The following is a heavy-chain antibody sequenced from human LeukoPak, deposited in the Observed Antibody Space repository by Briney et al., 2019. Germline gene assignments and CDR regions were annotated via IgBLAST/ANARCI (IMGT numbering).Heavy chain of an antibody. V-gene: IGHV4-34*01. CDR2: INHSGST. D-gene: IGHD2-2*02. J-gene: IGHJ5*02. CDR1: GGSFSGYC. CDR3: ARRAEDCSSTSCYTTNWFDP. Sequence: PSETLSLTCAVYGGSFSGYCWSWIRQPPGKGLEWIGEINHSGSTNYNPSLKSRVTISVDTSKNQFSLKLSSVTAADTAVYYCARRAEDCSSTSCYTTNWFDPWGQGTLVTVSS.